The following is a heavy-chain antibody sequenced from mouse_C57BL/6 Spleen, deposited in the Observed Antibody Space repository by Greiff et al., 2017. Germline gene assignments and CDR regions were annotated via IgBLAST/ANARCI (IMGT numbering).Heavy chain of an antibody. CDR3: ARYRGGNYYAMDY. D-gene: IGHD2-1*01. Sequence: EVKLMESGGGLVQPGGSLSLSCAASGFTFTDYYMSWVRQPPGKALEWLGFIRNKANGYTTEYSASVKGRFTISRDNSQSILYLQMNALRAEDSATYYCARYRGGNYYAMDYWGQGTSVTVSS. CDR1: GFTFTDYY. CDR2: IRNKANGYTT. J-gene: IGHJ4*01. V-gene: IGHV7-3*01.